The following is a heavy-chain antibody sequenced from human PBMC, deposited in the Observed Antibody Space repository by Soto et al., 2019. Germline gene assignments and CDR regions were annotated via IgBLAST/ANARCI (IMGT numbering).Heavy chain of an antibody. CDR2: IYYSGIT. CDR1: GGSVDSSSYY. J-gene: IGHJ4*02. CDR3: ARHQDRYYTDHFHH. D-gene: IGHD3-3*01. V-gene: IGHV4-39*01. Sequence: SETLSLTCIVSGGSVDSSSYYWGWLRQSPGKGLEWIGSIYYSGITYYNPSLKSRVTISVGTSKNQFSLRLRSVTASDTAVYYRARHQDRYYTDHFHHWGQGALVTVS.